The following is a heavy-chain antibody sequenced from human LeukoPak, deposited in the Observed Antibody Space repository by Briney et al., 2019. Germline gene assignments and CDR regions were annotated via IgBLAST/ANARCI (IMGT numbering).Heavy chain of an antibody. Sequence: SETLSLTCAVSGGSISSSNWWSWVRPPPGKGLEWIGEIYHSGSTNYNPSLKSRITISVDMSKNQFSLKLSSVTAADTAVYYCASVNDYGDPLPRYMDVWGKGTAVTVSS. CDR1: GGSISSSNW. V-gene: IGHV4-4*02. CDR2: IYHSGST. J-gene: IGHJ6*03. CDR3: ASVNDYGDPLPRYMDV. D-gene: IGHD4-17*01.